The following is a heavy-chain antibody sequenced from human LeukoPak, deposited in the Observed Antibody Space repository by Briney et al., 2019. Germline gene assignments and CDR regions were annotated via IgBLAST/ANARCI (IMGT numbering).Heavy chain of an antibody. V-gene: IGHV1-69*05. D-gene: IGHD1-14*01. CDR1: GGTFSSYA. Sequence: SVKVSCKVSGGTFSSYAISWVRQAPGQGLEWMGGIIPIFGTANYAQKFQGRVTITTDESTSTAYMELSSLRSEDTAVYYCARPTRGGGTLGAFDIWGQGTMVTVSS. J-gene: IGHJ3*02. CDR3: ARPTRGGGTLGAFDI. CDR2: IIPIFGTA.